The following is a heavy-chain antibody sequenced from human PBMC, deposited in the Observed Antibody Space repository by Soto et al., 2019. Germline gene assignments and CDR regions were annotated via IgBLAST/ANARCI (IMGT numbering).Heavy chain of an antibody. V-gene: IGHV3-30*18. CDR1: GFTFNSYF. D-gene: IGHD3-16*02. J-gene: IGHJ4*02. Sequence: VQLVESGGVVVQPGTSLRLSCEASGFTFNSYFMNWVRQVPGKAPEWVAAVSKDGFNVYYADSVKGRFTISRDNAKNTVSLQMNGLRADDTGLYYCAKETIANRSPYDYWGQGTLVTVSS. CDR3: AKETIANRSPYDY. CDR2: VSKDGFNV.